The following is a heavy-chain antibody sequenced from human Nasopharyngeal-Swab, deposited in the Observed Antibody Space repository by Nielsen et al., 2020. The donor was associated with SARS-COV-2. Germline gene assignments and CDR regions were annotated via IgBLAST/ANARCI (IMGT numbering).Heavy chain of an antibody. CDR2: IYPGDPDT. CDR3: ARDATGDYFDY. CDR1: GFTFTSYW. Sequence: GESLKISCKGSGFTFTSYWIGWVRQMPGKGLEWMGIIYPGDPDTRYSPSFQGQVTISADKSISTAYLQLSSLKASDTAMYYCARDATGDYFDYWGQGTLVTVSS. J-gene: IGHJ4*02. V-gene: IGHV5-51*01.